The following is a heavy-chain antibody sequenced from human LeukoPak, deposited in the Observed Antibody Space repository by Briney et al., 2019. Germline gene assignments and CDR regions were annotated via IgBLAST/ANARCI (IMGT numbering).Heavy chain of an antibody. CDR3: ARGDCTTTSCYLFDY. J-gene: IGHJ4*02. CDR2: ISWNSGSI. D-gene: IGHD2-2*01. Sequence: PGRSLRLSCAASGFTFDDYAMHWVRQAPGKGLEWVSGISWNSGSIGYADSVKGRFTISRDNAKNSLYLQMNSLRAEDTALYYCARGDCTTTSCYLFDYWGQGTLVTVSS. V-gene: IGHV3-9*01. CDR1: GFTFDDYA.